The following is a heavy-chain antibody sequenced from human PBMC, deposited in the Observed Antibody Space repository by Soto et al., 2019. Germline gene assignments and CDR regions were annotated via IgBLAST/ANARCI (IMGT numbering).Heavy chain of an antibody. V-gene: IGHV4-39*01. CDR1: MDSMCNTRFC. J-gene: IGHJ5*02. CDR2: ISHDGHA. D-gene: IGHD4-17*01. CDR3: ARQVYGDYLGGNLFDP. Sequence: SYSMSITSSILMDSMCNTRFCGGWVRQSPEKGLEWIGSISHDGHAYYNPSLKSRVTLFADTSRNQFSLTMKSVTVADTALYFCARQVYGDYLGGNLFDPWGQRALVTV.